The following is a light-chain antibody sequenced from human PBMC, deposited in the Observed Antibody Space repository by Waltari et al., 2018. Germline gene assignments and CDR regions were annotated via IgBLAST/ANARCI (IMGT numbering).Light chain of an antibody. CDR2: SNS. Sequence: QSVLPQSPSASATPGQRVTISCSPSSSNLGVNSVNRYQHVPGSAPRLLIYSNSRRPSGVPDRFSGSKSGTSASLAISGLQSDDEADYYCAAWDSNVNAWLFGGGTKVTVL. J-gene: IGLJ2*01. V-gene: IGLV1-44*01. CDR1: SSNLGVNS. CDR3: AAWDSNVNAWL.